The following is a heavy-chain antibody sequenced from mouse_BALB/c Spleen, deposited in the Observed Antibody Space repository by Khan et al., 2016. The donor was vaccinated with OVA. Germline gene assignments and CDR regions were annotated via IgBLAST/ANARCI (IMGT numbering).Heavy chain of an antibody. CDR2: IDPVNGNT. CDR1: GFNIKYYY. CDR3: NTGDGYSAWFAY. D-gene: IGHD2-3*01. J-gene: IGHJ3*01. Sequence: VQLQQAGAELVRSGASVKLSCTASGFNIKYYYMHWVKQRPEQGLEWIGWIDPVNGNTEYAPQFQDKATMTADTSSNTAYLQLSSLTSEDTAVYYCNTGDGYSAWFAYWGQGTLVTVSA. V-gene: IGHV14-4*02.